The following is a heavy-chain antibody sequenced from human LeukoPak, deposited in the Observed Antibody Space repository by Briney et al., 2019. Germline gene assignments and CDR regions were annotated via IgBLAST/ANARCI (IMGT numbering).Heavy chain of an antibody. V-gene: IGHV4-34*01. CDR2: INHSGST. CDR1: GGSFSGYY. D-gene: IGHD1-7*01. Sequence: SETLSLTCAVSGGSFSGYYWSWIRQPPGKGLEWIGEINHSGSTNYNPSLKSRVTISVDTSKNQFSLKLSSVTAADTAVYYCARHKALELRPSYYYYMDVWGKGTTVTVSS. CDR3: ARHKALELRPSYYYYMDV. J-gene: IGHJ6*03.